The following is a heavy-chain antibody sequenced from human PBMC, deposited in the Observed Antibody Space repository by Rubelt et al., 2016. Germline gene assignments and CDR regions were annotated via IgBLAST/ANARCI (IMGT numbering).Heavy chain of an antibody. D-gene: IGHD6-13*01. CDR2: ISGSGGST. Sequence: AISGSGGSTYYGDSVKGRFTISRDNAKNSLYLQMNSLRAEDTALYYCAKDAGYSSSWYWGYYGMDVWGQGTTVTVSS. CDR3: AKDAGYSSSWYWGYYGMDV. J-gene: IGHJ6*02. V-gene: IGHV3-23*01.